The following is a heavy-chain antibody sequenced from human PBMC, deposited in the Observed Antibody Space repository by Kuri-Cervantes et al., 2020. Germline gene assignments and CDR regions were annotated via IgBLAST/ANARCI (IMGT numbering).Heavy chain of an antibody. V-gene: IGHV1-3*01. J-gene: IGHJ5*02. Sequence: ASVNVSCKASGYTFTSYAMHWVRQAPGQRLEWMGWINAGNGNTKYSQKFQGRVTITRDTSASTAYMELSSLRSEDTAVYYCARGTTGILGRFDPWGQGTLVTVSS. CDR3: ARGTTGILGRFDP. D-gene: IGHD1-1*01. CDR2: INAGNGNT. CDR1: GYTFTSYA.